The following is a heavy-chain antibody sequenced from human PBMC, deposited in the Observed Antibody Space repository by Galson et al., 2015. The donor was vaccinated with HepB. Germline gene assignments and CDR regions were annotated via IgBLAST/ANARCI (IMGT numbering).Heavy chain of an antibody. V-gene: IGHV3-7*03. CDR1: GFTLSSYW. CDR2: IKQDGSEK. Sequence: SLRLSCAASGFTLSSYWMSWVRQAPGKGLEWVANIKQDGSEKYYVDSVKGRFTISRDNAKNSLYLQMNSLRAEDTAVYYCARVGVYYDSSGYYHAFDYWGQGTLVTVSS. J-gene: IGHJ4*02. D-gene: IGHD3-22*01. CDR3: ARVGVYYDSSGYYHAFDY.